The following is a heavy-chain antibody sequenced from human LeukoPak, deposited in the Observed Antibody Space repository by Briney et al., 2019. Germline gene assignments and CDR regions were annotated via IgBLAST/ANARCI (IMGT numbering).Heavy chain of an antibody. CDR1: GGSISSYY. D-gene: IGHD3-10*01. CDR2: IYYSGSA. Sequence: SETLSLTCTVSGGSISSYYWSWIRQPPGKGLEWIGYIYYSGSANYNPSLKSRVTISVDTSKNQFSLKLSSVTAADTAVYYCARDEYYYGSGSYYNWFDPWGQGTLVTVSS. V-gene: IGHV4-59*12. CDR3: ARDEYYYGSGSYYNWFDP. J-gene: IGHJ5*02.